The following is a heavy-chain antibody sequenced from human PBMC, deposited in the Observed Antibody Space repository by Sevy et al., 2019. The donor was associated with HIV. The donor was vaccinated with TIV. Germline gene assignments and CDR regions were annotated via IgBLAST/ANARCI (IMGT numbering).Heavy chain of an antibody. V-gene: IGHV4-34*01. J-gene: IGHJ5*02. CDR2: INESGIT. Sequence: SETLSLTCAVHDGSFSGYYWNWIRQLPGKGLEWIGEINESGITYYNPSLKSRVTISVDTSKKQFSLKLNSMTAADTAVYFCARSPPVVVVPGASSWFDPWGQGTLVTVSS. CDR3: ARSPPVVVVPGASSWFDP. D-gene: IGHD2-2*01. CDR1: DGSFSGYY.